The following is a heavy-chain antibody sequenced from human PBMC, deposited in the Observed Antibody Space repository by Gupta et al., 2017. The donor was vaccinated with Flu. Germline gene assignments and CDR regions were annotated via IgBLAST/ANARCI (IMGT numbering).Heavy chain of an antibody. CDR3: ARGPKKSSGYYYYYYGMDV. V-gene: IGHV4-34*01. CDR2: INHSGST. J-gene: IGHJ6*02. D-gene: IGHD3-22*01. Sequence: KGLEWIGEINHSGSTNYNPSLKSRVTISVDTSKNQFSLKLSSVTAADTAVYYCARGPKKSSGYYYYYYGMDVWGQGTTVTVSS.